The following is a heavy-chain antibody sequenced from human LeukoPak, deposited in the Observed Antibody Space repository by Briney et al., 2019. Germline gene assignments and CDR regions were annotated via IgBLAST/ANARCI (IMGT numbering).Heavy chain of an antibody. V-gene: IGHV4-39*01. Sequence: SETLSLTCTVSGGSISSSSYYWGRIRQPPGKGLEWIGSIYHSGSTYYNPSLKSRVTISVDTSQNQFSLKLSSVTAADTAVFYCAGSDYYYYMDVWGKGTTVTVSS. D-gene: IGHD3-10*01. CDR1: GGSISSSSYY. J-gene: IGHJ6*03. CDR3: AGSDYYYYMDV. CDR2: IYHSGST.